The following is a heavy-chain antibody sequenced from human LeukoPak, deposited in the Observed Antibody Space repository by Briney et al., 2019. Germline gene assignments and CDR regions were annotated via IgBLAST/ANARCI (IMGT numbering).Heavy chain of an antibody. V-gene: IGHV3-43*02. CDR2: ISGDGGST. D-gene: IGHD2-21*01. Sequence: GGSLRLSCAASGSTFDDYAMHWVRQAPGKGLEWVSLISGDGGSTYYADSVKGRFTISRDDSKNTLYLQMHILRAEDTALYYCAKPVIPSSYQETYYMDVWGKGTTVTVS. J-gene: IGHJ6*03. CDR3: AKPVIPSSYQETYYMDV. CDR1: GSTFDDYA.